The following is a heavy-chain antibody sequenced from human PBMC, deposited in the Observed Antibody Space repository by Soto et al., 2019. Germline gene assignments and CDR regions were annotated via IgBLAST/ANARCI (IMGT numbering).Heavy chain of an antibody. D-gene: IGHD2-8*01. CDR3: ARPLRYCTNGVCYNPQDAFDI. Sequence: ASVKVSCKASGYTFTSYAMHWVRQAPGQRLEWMGWINAGNGNTKYSQKFQGRVTITRDTSASTAYMELSSLRSEDTAVYYCARPLRYCTNGVCYNPQDAFDIWGQGTMVTVSS. CDR1: GYTFTSYA. V-gene: IGHV1-3*01. CDR2: INAGNGNT. J-gene: IGHJ3*02.